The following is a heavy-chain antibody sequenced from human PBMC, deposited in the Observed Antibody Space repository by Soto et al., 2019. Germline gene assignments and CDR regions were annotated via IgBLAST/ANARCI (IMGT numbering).Heavy chain of an antibody. Sequence: GGSLRLSCAASGFTVSSYAMHWVRQAPGEGLEWVAVISVHGTNKNYADSVKGRFTISRDNSNNTVFLQMNSLRPEDTAMYYCARDGRAYSGQDSLDFWGQGTPVTVSS. V-gene: IGHV3-30-3*01. D-gene: IGHD5-12*01. CDR1: GFTVSSYA. J-gene: IGHJ4*02. CDR2: ISVHGTNK. CDR3: ARDGRAYSGQDSLDF.